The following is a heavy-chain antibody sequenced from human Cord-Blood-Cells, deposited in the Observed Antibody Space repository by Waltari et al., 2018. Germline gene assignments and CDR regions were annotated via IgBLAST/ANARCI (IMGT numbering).Heavy chain of an antibody. Sequence: QVQLVQSGAEVMKPGSSVKVSCKASGGTFSSYAISWLRQAPGQGLEWMGGIIRIFGTANYAQKFQGRVTITADEATSTAYMGLSSLRSEDTAVYYWAIGQQLEYFQHWGQGTLVTVSS. CDR1: GGTFSSYA. J-gene: IGHJ1*01. V-gene: IGHV1-69*01. D-gene: IGHD6-13*01. CDR2: IIRIFGTA. CDR3: AIGQQLEYFQH.